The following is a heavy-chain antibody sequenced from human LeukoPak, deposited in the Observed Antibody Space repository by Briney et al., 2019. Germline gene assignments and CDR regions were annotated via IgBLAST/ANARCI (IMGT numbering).Heavy chain of an antibody. CDR3: ALGLVTDY. J-gene: IGHJ4*02. CDR2: IYSGGST. D-gene: IGHD3-9*01. CDR1: GFTVSSNF. Sequence: PGGSLRLSCAASGFTVSSNFMSWVRQAPEKGLEWVSVIYSGGSTYYADSVKDRFTISRDNSKNTLYLQMNSLRVEDTAVYYCALGLVTDYWGQGTLVTVSS. V-gene: IGHV3-66*01.